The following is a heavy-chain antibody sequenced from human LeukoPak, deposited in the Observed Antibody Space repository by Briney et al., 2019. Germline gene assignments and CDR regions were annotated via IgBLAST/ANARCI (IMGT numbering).Heavy chain of an antibody. CDR1: GGSISSYY. Sequence: SETLSLTCTVSGGSISSYYWSWLRQPPGKGLEWIGYIYYSGSTNYNPSLKSRVTISVDTSKNQFSLKLSSVTAADTAVYYCARVGGGNSGFRYYYYYMDVWGKGTTVTVSS. V-gene: IGHV4-59*01. CDR2: IYYSGST. D-gene: IGHD4-23*01. J-gene: IGHJ6*03. CDR3: ARVGGGNSGFRYYYYYMDV.